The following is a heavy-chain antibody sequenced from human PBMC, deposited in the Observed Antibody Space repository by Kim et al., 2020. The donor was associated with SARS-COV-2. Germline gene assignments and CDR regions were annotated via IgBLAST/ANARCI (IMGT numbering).Heavy chain of an antibody. J-gene: IGHJ4*02. CDR1: GGSISSSSYY. D-gene: IGHD6-13*01. CDR2: IYYSGST. Sequence: SETLSLTCTVSGGSISSSSYYWGWIRQPPGKGLEWIGSIYYSGSTYYNPSLKSRVTISVDTSKNQFSLKLSSVTAADTAVYYCARRPGIDYWGQGTLVTVSS. V-gene: IGHV4-39*01. CDR3: ARRPGIDY.